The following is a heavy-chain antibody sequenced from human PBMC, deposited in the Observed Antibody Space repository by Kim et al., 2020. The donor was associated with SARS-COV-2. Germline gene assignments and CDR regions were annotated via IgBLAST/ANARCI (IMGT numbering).Heavy chain of an antibody. CDR2: ST. CDR3: ARQSAGSYAY. D-gene: IGHD3-10*01. Sequence: STSHNPSLKSRVTIAVDTSKNQFSLKLSSVPAADTAVYYCARQSAGSYAYWGQGTLVTVSS. V-gene: IGHV4-39*01. J-gene: IGHJ4*02.